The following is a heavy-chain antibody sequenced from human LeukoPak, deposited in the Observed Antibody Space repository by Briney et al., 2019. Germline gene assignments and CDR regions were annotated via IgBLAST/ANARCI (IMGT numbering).Heavy chain of an antibody. V-gene: IGHV4-39*01. CDR3: ARLTDVVPAATIDY. J-gene: IGHJ4*02. D-gene: IGHD2-2*01. CDR1: GGSISSSSYY. CDR2: IYYSGST. Sequence: SETLSLTCTVSGGSISSSSYYWGWIRQPPGKGLEWIGSIYYSGSTYYNPSLKSRVTMSVDTSKNQFSLKLSSVTAADTAVYYCARLTDVVPAATIDYWGQGTLVTVSS.